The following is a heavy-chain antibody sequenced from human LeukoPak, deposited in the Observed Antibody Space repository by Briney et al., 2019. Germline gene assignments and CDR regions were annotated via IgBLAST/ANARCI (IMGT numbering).Heavy chain of an antibody. V-gene: IGHV3-23*01. Sequence: PGGSLRLSCAASGFTFSSYAMSWVRQAPGKGLEWVSAISGGGGSKYYADSVKGRFTISRDNSKNTLYLQMNSLRAEDTAVYYCAKDRRGEYQLLFAVYFDYWGQGTLVTVSS. J-gene: IGHJ4*02. D-gene: IGHD2-2*01. CDR1: GFTFSSYA. CDR3: AKDRRGEYQLLFAVYFDY. CDR2: ISGGGGSK.